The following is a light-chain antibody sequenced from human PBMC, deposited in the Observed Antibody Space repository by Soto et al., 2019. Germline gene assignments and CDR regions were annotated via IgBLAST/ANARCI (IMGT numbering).Light chain of an antibody. CDR1: QSVRSNY. CDR3: QWYDSSPWT. J-gene: IGKJ1*01. V-gene: IGKV3-20*01. Sequence: EIVWTQSPGTLSLSPCDRSIISCRASQSVRSNYLAGYRQTPGQAPRLLIYGASNSATGIADRFSGSGSGTDFTPINSRLEPERFALYYSQWYDSSPWTFGQRTKVEIK. CDR2: GAS.